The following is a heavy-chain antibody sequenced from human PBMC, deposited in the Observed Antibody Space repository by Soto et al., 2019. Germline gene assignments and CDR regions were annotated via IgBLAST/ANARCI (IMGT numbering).Heavy chain of an antibody. V-gene: IGHV1-18*01. CDR1: GYTFTSYG. J-gene: IGHJ5*02. CDR3: ARDIAAGTFGWFDP. D-gene: IGHD6-13*01. CDR2: ISAYNGNT. Sequence: ASLKVSCKSSGYTFTSYGISWVRQAPGQGLEWMGWISAYNGNTNYAQKLQGRVTMTTDASTSTAYMELRSPRSDDTAVYYCARDIAAGTFGWFDPWGQGTLVTVSS.